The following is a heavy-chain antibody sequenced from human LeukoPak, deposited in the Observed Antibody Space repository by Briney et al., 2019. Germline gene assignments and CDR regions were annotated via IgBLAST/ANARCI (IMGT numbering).Heavy chain of an antibody. V-gene: IGHV4-59*01. CDR3: ARDSGSSSGFDY. Sequence: SETLSLTCTVSGGSISSYYWSWIRQPPGKGLEWVGYIYYSGSTNYNPSLKSRVTISVDTSKNQFSLKLSSVTAADTAVYYCARDSGSSSGFDYWGQGTLVTVSP. D-gene: IGHD6-13*01. CDR1: GGSISSYY. CDR2: IYYSGST. J-gene: IGHJ4*02.